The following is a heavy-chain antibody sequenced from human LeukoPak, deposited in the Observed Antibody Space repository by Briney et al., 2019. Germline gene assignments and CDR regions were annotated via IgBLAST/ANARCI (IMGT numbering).Heavy chain of an antibody. CDR3: ARVRVEWFGDTNAFDI. V-gene: IGHV4-4*07. CDR1: GGSISSYY. J-gene: IGHJ3*02. CDR2: IYTSGST. D-gene: IGHD3-10*01. Sequence: SETLPLTCTVSGGSISSYYWSWIRQPAGKGLEWIGRIYTSGSTNYNPSLKSRVTMSVDTSKNQFSLKLSSVTAADTAVYYCARVRVEWFGDTNAFDIWGQGTMVTVSS.